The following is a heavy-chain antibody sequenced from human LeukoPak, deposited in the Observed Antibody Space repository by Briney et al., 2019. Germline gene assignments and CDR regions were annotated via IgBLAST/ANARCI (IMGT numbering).Heavy chain of an antibody. CDR3: ASVYGDDLDY. J-gene: IGHJ4*02. CDR2: IGTAGDT. CDR1: GFTFSSYD. D-gene: IGHD4-17*01. Sequence: PGGSLRLSCAGSGFTFSSYDMHWGRQTTGKSLEWVSTIGTAGDTKYPGSVKGRFTISRENAKNSLYFQMNSLRAGNTAVYYCASVYGDDLDYWGQGTLVTVSS. V-gene: IGHV3-13*04.